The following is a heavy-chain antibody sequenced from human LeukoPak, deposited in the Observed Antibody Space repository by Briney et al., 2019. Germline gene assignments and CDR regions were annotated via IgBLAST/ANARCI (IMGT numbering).Heavy chain of an antibody. V-gene: IGHV4-38-2*02. CDR3: ARVTGDYFDY. Sequence: PSETLSLTCTVSGYSISSGFYWGWIRQPPGKGPECIGSIYHSGSTYYNPSLKSRVTISVDTSKNQFSLKLSSVTAADTAVYYCARVTGDYFDYWGQGTLVTVSS. J-gene: IGHJ4*02. CDR2: IYHSGST. CDR1: GYSISSGFY.